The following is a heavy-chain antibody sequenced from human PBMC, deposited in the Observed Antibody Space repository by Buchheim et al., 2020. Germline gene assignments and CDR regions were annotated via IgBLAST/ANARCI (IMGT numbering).Heavy chain of an antibody. V-gene: IGHV3-30*04. J-gene: IGHJ4*02. CDR1: GFTFSSYA. D-gene: IGHD5-24*01. Sequence: QVQLVESGGGVVQPGRSLRLSCAASGFTFSSYAMHWVRQAPGKGLEWVAVISYDGSNKYYADSVKGRFTISRDNSKTTLYLQMNSLRAEDTAVYYCAREGILRRFDYWGQGTL. CDR3: AREGILRRFDY. CDR2: ISYDGSNK.